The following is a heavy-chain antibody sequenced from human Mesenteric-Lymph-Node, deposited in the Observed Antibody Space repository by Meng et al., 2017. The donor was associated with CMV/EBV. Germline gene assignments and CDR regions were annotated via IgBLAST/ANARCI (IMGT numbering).Heavy chain of an antibody. Sequence: GGSLRLSCAASGFTFSTYSMNWVRQAPGKGLEWVSYISSSSSIISYADSVKGRVTISRDNAKNSLSLQMNSLRAEDTAVYYCAKTYSYGSGSYRAPLGYWGQGTLVTVSS. V-gene: IGHV3-48*04. CDR2: ISSSSSII. CDR3: AKTYSYGSGSYRAPLGY. J-gene: IGHJ4*02. D-gene: IGHD3-10*01. CDR1: GFTFSTYS.